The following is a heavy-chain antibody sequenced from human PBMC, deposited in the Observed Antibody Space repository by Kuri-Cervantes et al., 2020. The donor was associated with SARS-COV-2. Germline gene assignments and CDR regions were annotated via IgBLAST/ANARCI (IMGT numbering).Heavy chain of an antibody. CDR1: EYSFSTSW. J-gene: IGHJ6*03. Sequence: KVSCKGSEYSFSTSWIGWVRQMPGKGLQWMGIIYPGDSDTRYSPSFQGHVTISADESISTAYLQWSSLKASDTAVYYCARERRVYSSSRGAYYYYYMDVWGKGTTVTVSS. CDR2: IYPGDSDT. D-gene: IGHD6-6*01. CDR3: ARERRVYSSSRGAYYYYYMDV. V-gene: IGHV5-51*01.